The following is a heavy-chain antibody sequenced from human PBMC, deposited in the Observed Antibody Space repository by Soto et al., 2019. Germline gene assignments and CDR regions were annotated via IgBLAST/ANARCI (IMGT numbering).Heavy chain of an antibody. CDR2: SSRSGST. V-gene: IGHV4-34*01. CDR3: ASPSKYSNAPIDY. D-gene: IGHD6-13*01. CDR1: GGSFSGYY. J-gene: IGHJ4*02. Sequence: QVQLQQWGAGLLKPSETLSLTCAVYGGSFSGYYWGWIRQPPGKGLEWIGESSRSGSTNYNPSLMRRVTISLDTSKNQFSLRLNSVTAADTAVYYCASPSKYSNAPIDYWGQGTLVTVSS.